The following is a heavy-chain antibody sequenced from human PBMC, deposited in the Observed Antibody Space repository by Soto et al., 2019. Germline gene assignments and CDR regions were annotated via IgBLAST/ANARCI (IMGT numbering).Heavy chain of an antibody. CDR2: TYYRSKWYN. J-gene: IGHJ5*02. Sequence: PSQTLSLTCAISGDSDSSNSAAWNLIRQSPSRGLEWLGRTYYRSKWYNDYAVSVKSRITINPDTSKNQSSLQLNSETPEATAVYYCSRETGVCFFEGRAARWFYPWGQGTLVTVSS. V-gene: IGHV6-1*01. CDR1: GDSDSSNSAA. CDR3: SRETGVCFFEGRAARWFYP. D-gene: IGHD3-3*01.